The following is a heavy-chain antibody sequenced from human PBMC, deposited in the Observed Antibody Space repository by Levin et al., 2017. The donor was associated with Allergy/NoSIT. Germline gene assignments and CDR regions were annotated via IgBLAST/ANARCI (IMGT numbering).Heavy chain of an antibody. CDR2: VSGSGGTT. Sequence: GGSLRLSCAASGFSFSSYAMNWVRQAPGRGLEWVSAVSGSGGTTYYADSVKGRFTISRDNSKNTLYLQMNSLRAEDTAVYYCATDRISRDGAYDTSGNWGQGTLVTVSS. V-gene: IGHV3-23*01. CDR1: GFSFSSYA. CDR3: ATDRISRDGAYDTSGN. D-gene: IGHD5-12*01. J-gene: IGHJ4*02.